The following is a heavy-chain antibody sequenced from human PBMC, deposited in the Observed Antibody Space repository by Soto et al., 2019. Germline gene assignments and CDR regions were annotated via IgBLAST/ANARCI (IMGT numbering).Heavy chain of an antibody. CDR3: ARVAGTYYYYGMDV. V-gene: IGHV3-23*01. Sequence: GGSLRLSCAASGFTFSSYAMSWVRQAPGKGLEWVSAISGSGGSTYYADSVKGRFTISRDNSRNTLYLQMNSLRAEDTAVYYCARVAGTYYYYGMDVWGQGTTVTVSS. CDR1: GFTFSSYA. CDR2: ISGSGGST. D-gene: IGHD6-19*01. J-gene: IGHJ6*02.